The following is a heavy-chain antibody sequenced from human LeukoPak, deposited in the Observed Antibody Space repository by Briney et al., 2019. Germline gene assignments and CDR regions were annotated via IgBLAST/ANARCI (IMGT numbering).Heavy chain of an antibody. D-gene: IGHD3-9*01. Sequence: PSETLSLTCAVYGGSFSGYYWSWIRQPPGKGLEWIGYIYYSGSTYYNPSLKSRVTISVDTSKNQFSLKLSSVTAADTAVYYCARGDDILTGWFDPWGQGTLVTVSS. V-gene: IGHV4-30-4*01. CDR3: ARGDDILTGWFDP. J-gene: IGHJ5*02. CDR1: GGSFSGYY. CDR2: IYYSGST.